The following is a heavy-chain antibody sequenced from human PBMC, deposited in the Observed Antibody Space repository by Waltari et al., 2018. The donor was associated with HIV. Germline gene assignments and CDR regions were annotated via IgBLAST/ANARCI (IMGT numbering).Heavy chain of an antibody. CDR2: MFYSGRT. J-gene: IGHJ5*02. Sequence: QLQLQESGPGLVKPSETLSLICSLSGGSIHSTSYYWGWIRQPPGKGLEWIGSMFYSGRTYYNPSLKSRVTISVDTSKNQFSLKLSSVTAADTALYYCARQAYYYGSGSANWFDPWGQGTLVTVSS. CDR1: GGSIHSTSYY. CDR3: ARQAYYYGSGSANWFDP. D-gene: IGHD3-10*01. V-gene: IGHV4-39*01.